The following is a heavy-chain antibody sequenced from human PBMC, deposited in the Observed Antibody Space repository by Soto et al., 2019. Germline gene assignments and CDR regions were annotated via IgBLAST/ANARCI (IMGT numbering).Heavy chain of an antibody. CDR1: GFTFSTYA. Sequence: GGSLRLSCGTSGFTFSTYAMHWVRQAPGKGLEYVSAISSNGRSTYYANSVKGRFTISRDNSKNTLYLQMDSLRAEDMAVYYCARDRCTNGVCYAPSDYWGQGTLVTVSS. D-gene: IGHD2-8*01. V-gene: IGHV3-64*01. CDR3: ARDRCTNGVCYAPSDY. CDR2: ISSNGRST. J-gene: IGHJ4*02.